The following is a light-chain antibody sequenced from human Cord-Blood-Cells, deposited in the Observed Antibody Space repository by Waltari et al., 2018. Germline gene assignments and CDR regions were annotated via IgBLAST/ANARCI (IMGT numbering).Light chain of an antibody. CDR2: VNS. CDR1: SSNIGAGSD. CDR3: QSYYSSLCCSV. Sequence: QSVLTQPPSVSGAPGPRVTISCTGSSSNIGAGSDVHWYQQLPETAPELLIYVNSQRPSVLPDLFSGSQSGTSASLPITGLRAEDEADCYGQSYYSSLCCSVFGAGTKLTVL. J-gene: IGLJ3*02. V-gene: IGLV1-40*01.